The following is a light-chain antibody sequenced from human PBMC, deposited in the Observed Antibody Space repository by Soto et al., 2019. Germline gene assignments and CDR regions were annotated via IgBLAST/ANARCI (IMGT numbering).Light chain of an antibody. J-gene: IGLJ3*02. CDR2: EVS. V-gene: IGLV2-14*03. CDR3: SSYTSSSTWL. Sequence: ALTQPASVSGSPGQSITISCTGTSSDVGAYNYVSWYQQHPGKAPKLMIYEVSSRPSGVSNRFSGSKSANTASLTISGLQAGDEADYYCSSYTSSSTWLFGGGTKVTVL. CDR1: SSDVGAYNY.